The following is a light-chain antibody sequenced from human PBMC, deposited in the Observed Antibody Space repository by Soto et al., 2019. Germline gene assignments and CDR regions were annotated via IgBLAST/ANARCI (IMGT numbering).Light chain of an antibody. V-gene: IGKV1-39*01. CDR3: QQHNSFSIT. J-gene: IGKJ5*01. CDR1: QSIASY. CDR2: ATS. Sequence: DIQMTQSPSSLSASVGDRLTLTCRASQSIASYLNWYQQRPGTAPKLLIYATSTLQSGVPSRFSGSGSGTDFTLTINSLQADDFATYYCQQHNSFSITFGQGTRLEIK.